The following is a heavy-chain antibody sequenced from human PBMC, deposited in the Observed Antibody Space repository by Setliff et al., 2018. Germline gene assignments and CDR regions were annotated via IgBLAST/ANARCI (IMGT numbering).Heavy chain of an antibody. CDR1: GFTFSDYY. CDR2: ISRGGNYA. V-gene: IGHV3-11*05. J-gene: IGHJ4*02. CDR3: ARDAKNYGDYEASLEY. Sequence: PGGSLRLSCVVSGFTFSDYYMSWIRQAPGKGLEWVSYISRGGNYANYADSVKGRFIISRDNAKNSLYLQMNGLRVEDTAVYYCARDAKNYGDYEASLEYWGQGTVVTVSS. D-gene: IGHD4-17*01.